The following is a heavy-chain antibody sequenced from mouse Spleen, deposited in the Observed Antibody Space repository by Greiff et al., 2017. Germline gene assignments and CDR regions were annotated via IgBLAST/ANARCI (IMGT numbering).Heavy chain of an antibody. J-gene: IGHJ2*01. D-gene: IGHD1-1*01. CDR1: GFSLTSYG. Sequence: VKLMESGPGLVQPSQSLSITCTVSGFSLTSYGVHWVRQSPGKGLEWLGVIWSGGSTDYNAAFISRLSISKDNSKSQVFFKMNSLQANDTAIYYCARWSTTVVATGYFDYWGQGTTLTVSS. V-gene: IGHV2-2*02. CDR3: ARWSTTVVATGYFDY. CDR2: IWSGGST.